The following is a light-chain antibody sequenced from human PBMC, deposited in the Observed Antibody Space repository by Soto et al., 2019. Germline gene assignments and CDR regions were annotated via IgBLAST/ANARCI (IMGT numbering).Light chain of an antibody. J-gene: IGKJ1*01. CDR3: EQFGSSPRGT. CDR2: GAS. Sequence: EIVLTQSPGTLSLSPGERATLSCRASQSVSSSYLAWYQQKPGQAPRLLIYGASSRATVIPDRFSGSGSGTDFNLTISRLEPEDFAVYYCEQFGSSPRGTFGQGTKVEIK. V-gene: IGKV3-20*01. CDR1: QSVSSSY.